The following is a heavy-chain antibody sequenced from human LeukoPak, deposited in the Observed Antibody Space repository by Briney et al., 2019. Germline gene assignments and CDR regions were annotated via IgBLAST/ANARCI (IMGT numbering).Heavy chain of an antibody. V-gene: IGHV3-23*01. CDR1: GFTFSNAW. Sequence: PGGSLRLSCAASGFTFSNAWMSWVRQAPGKGLEWVSAISGSGGNRYYADSVKGRFTISRDKSKNTLYLQMNSLRAEDTAVYYCAKDMTDTAMVLDYWGQGTLVTVSS. CDR3: AKDMTDTAMVLDY. D-gene: IGHD5-18*01. CDR2: ISGSGGNR. J-gene: IGHJ4*02.